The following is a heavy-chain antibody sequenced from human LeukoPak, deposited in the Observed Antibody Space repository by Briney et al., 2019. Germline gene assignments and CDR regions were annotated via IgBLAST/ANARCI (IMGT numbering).Heavy chain of an antibody. V-gene: IGHV1-2*02. CDR3: ARGPAARQGGGRDWFDP. CDR2: INPNSGGT. Sequence: GASVKVSCKASGYTFTAYYMHWVRQAPGQGLEWMGWINPNSGGTVYAQNFQGRVTMTRDTSISTAYMELNRLRSDDTAVYYGARGPAARQGGGRDWFDPWGQGTLVTVSS. D-gene: IGHD2-2*01. J-gene: IGHJ5*02. CDR1: GYTFTAYY.